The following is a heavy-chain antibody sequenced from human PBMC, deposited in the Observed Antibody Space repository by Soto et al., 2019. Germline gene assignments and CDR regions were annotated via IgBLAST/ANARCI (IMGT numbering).Heavy chain of an antibody. V-gene: IGHV1-69*13. CDR3: ARGYCSGGSCSRSYYYGMDV. CDR1: GGTFSSYA. CDR2: IIPIFGTA. J-gene: IGHJ6*02. Sequence: GASVKVSCKASGGTFSSYAISWVRQAPGQGLEWMGGIIPIFGTANYAQKFQGRVTITADESTSTAYMELSSLRSEDTAVYYCARGYCSGGSCSRSYYYGMDVWGQGTTVTVSS. D-gene: IGHD2-15*01.